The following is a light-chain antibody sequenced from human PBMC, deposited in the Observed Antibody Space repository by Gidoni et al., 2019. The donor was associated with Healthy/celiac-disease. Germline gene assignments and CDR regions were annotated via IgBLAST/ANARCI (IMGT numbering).Light chain of an antibody. J-gene: IGKJ1*01. Sequence: AIRTLLPPSSFSASTGDRVTITCRASQGISSDLAWYQQKPGKAPKLLIYAASTLQSGVPSRFSGSGSGTDFTLTISCLQSEDVATYYCQQYYSYPWTFGQGTKVEIK. V-gene: IGKV1-8*01. CDR3: QQYYSYPWT. CDR2: AAS. CDR1: QGISSD.